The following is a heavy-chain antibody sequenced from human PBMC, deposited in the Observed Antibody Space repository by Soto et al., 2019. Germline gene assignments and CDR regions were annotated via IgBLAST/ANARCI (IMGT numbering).Heavy chain of an antibody. Sequence: QLQLQESGSGLVKPSQTLSLTCAVSGGSISSGGYSWSWIRQPPGKGLEWIGYIYHSGSTYYNPSLKSRVTISVDRSKNQFSLKLSSVTAADTAVYYCARDGSGYCSSTICLYGMDVWGQGTTVTVSS. J-gene: IGHJ6*02. V-gene: IGHV4-30-2*01. CDR2: IYHSGST. CDR1: GGSISSGGYS. CDR3: ARDGSGYCSSTICLYGMDV. D-gene: IGHD2-2*01.